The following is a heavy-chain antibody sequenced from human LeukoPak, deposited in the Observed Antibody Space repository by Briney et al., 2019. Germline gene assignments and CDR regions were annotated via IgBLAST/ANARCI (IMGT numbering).Heavy chain of an antibody. CDR3: AKDGHLTMIVVVITFLWLDY. J-gene: IGHJ4*02. V-gene: IGHV3-23*01. CDR2: ISGSGGST. Sequence: PGGSLRLSCAASGFTFSSYAMSWVRQAPGKGLEWVSAISGSGGSTYYADSVKGRFTISRDNSKNTLYLQMNSLRAEDTAEYYCAKDGHLTMIVVVITFLWLDYWGQGTLVTVSS. CDR1: GFTFSSYA. D-gene: IGHD3-22*01.